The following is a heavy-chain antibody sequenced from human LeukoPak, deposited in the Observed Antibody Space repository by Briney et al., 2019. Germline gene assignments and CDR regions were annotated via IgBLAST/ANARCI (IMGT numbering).Heavy chain of an antibody. J-gene: IGHJ3*02. CDR2: ISSSSSTI. Sequence: GGSLRLSCAASGFTFSSYSMDWVRQAPGKGLEWVSYISSSSSTIYYADSVKGRFTISRDNAKNSLYLQMNSLRAEDTAVYYCARDSPSTYCGGDCYDAFDIWGQGTMVTVSS. D-gene: IGHD2-21*02. V-gene: IGHV3-48*04. CDR1: GFTFSSYS. CDR3: ARDSPSTYCGGDCYDAFDI.